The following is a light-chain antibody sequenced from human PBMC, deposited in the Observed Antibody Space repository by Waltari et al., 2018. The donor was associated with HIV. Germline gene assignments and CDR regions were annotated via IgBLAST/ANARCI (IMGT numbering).Light chain of an antibody. J-gene: IGKJ1*01. CDR3: QQYNGYLGT. Sequence: DIQMTQSPSTISASVGGRITITCRASQSIVDFLAWYRQKPGKAPALLIYRASNLQTGVPSRFSGSGSGTEFTLTISSLQPDDCATYYCQQYNGYLGTFGQGTTVEI. CDR1: QSIVDF. V-gene: IGKV1-5*03. CDR2: RAS.